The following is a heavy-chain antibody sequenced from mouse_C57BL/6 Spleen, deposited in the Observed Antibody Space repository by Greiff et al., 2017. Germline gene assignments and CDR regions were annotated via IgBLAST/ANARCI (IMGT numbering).Heavy chain of an antibody. CDR1: GYTFTSYW. Sequence: QVQLKQPGAELVRPGSSVKLSCKASGYTFTSYWMHWVKQRPIQGLEWIGNIDPSDSETHYNQKFKDKATLTVDKSSSTAYMQLSSLTSEDSAVYYCARTYSWSYYDYAFAYWGQGTLVTVSA. J-gene: IGHJ3*01. CDR3: ARTYSWSYYDYAFAY. D-gene: IGHD2-4*01. V-gene: IGHV1-52*01. CDR2: IDPSDSET.